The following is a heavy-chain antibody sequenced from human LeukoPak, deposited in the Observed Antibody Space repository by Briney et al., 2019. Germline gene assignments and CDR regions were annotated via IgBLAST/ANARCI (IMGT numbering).Heavy chain of an antibody. D-gene: IGHD5-24*01. CDR1: GFTFSSYA. CDR2: IGGSSGTT. Sequence: GGSLRLSCAASGFTFSSYAMRWVRQAPGKGLEWVSGIGGSSGTTYYAGSVKGRFAISRDNAMNTLFLQMNSLRAEDTAVYYCAKDRDGYDGHAMIGQWGQGTLVTVSS. J-gene: IGHJ4*02. V-gene: IGHV3-23*01. CDR3: AKDRDGYDGHAMIGQ.